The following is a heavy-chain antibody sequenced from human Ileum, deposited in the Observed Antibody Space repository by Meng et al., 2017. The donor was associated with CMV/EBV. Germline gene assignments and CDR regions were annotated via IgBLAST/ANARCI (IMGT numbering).Heavy chain of an antibody. CDR3: ARDDVGSSSWYWISFDY. CDR1: FTLDDDG. J-gene: IGHJ4*02. D-gene: IGHD6-13*01. V-gene: IGHV3-20*03. Sequence: FTLDDDGMSWVRQAPGKGLEWVSGINWNGGSTGYADSVKGRFTISRDNAKNSLYLQMNSLRAEDTALYYCARDDVGSSSWYWISFDYWGQGTLVTVSS. CDR2: INWNGGST.